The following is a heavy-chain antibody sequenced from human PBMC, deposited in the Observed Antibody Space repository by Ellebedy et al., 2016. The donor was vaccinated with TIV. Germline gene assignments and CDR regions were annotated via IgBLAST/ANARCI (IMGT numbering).Heavy chain of an antibody. CDR3: ARVPMYYYDSSGLSAFDY. Sequence: SETLSLTXTVSGGSISSSSYYWGWIRQPPGKGLEWIGSIYYSGSTYYNPSLKSRVTISVDTSKNQFSLKLSSVTAADTAVYYCARVPMYYYDSSGLSAFDYWGQGTLVTVSS. CDR2: IYYSGST. J-gene: IGHJ4*02. V-gene: IGHV4-39*07. CDR1: GGSISSSSYY. D-gene: IGHD3-22*01.